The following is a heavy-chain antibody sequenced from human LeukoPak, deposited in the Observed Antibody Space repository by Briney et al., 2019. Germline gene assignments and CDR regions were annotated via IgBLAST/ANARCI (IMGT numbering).Heavy chain of an antibody. D-gene: IGHD6-13*01. CDR3: ARALYSGNQRNWFDP. CDR2: IKQDGSEK. J-gene: IGHJ5*02. CDR1: GFTFSSYW. Sequence: GGSLRLSCAASGFTFSSYWMSWVRQAPGKGLEWVANIKQDGSEKYYVDSVKGRFTISRDNAKNSLYLQMNSLRAEDTAVYYCARALYSGNQRNWFDPWGQGTLVTVSS. V-gene: IGHV3-7*01.